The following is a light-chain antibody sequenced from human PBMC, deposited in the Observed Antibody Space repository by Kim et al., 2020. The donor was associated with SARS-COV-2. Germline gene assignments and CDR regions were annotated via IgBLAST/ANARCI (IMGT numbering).Light chain of an antibody. Sequence: WLTFSCSGSSCTTVSIYEYWSQQLPGPAPKLLIYRNNQRHSGVPDRFSGSKSGTSASLAISGLRSEDEADYYCAAWDDSLSGSWVFGGGTQLTVL. CDR1: SCTTVSIY. J-gene: IGLJ3*02. V-gene: IGLV1-47*01. CDR3: AAWDDSLSGSWV. CDR2: RNN.